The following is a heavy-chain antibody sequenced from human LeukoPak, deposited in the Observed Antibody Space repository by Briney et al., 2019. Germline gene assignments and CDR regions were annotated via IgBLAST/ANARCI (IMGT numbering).Heavy chain of an antibody. CDR2: ISVGGGDT. CDR1: GFIFSSYV. V-gene: IGHV3-23*01. CDR3: AKLNLGEMAYFDS. J-gene: IGHJ4*02. D-gene: IGHD2-21*01. Sequence: GGSLRLSCEASGFIFSSYVMGWVRQAPGKGLEWVSSISVGGGDTFTADSVKGRFTIIRENSKNTLYLQMMGLRVEDTAIYYCAKLNLGEMAYFDSWGQGILVTVSS.